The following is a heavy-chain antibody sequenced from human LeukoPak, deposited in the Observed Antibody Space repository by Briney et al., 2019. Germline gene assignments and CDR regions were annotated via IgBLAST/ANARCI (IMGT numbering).Heavy chain of an antibody. V-gene: IGHV3-23*01. CDR3: AKVVDYGDYPFDY. CDR1: GFTFSSYA. Sequence: PGRSLRLSCAASGFTFSSYAMSWVRQAPGKGLEWVSAISGSGGSTYYADSVKGRFTISRDNSKNTLYLQMNSLRAEDTAVYYCAKVVDYGDYPFDYWGQGTLVTVSS. CDR2: ISGSGGST. J-gene: IGHJ4*02. D-gene: IGHD4-17*01.